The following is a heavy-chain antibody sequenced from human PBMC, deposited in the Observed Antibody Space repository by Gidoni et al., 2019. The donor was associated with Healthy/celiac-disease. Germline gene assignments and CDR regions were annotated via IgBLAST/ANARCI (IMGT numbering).Heavy chain of an antibody. CDR1: GGSFSRYY. CDR2: INHSGSP. Sequence: QVQLQQCGAGLLKPSETLSLTCAVYGGSFSRYYWSWIRPPPGKGLEWIGEINHSGSPNYNPSLKSRVTISVDTSKNQFSLKLSSVTAADTAVYYCARARRGIVVVPAATRLDPWGQGTLVTVSS. D-gene: IGHD2-2*01. CDR3: ARARRGIVVVPAATRLDP. V-gene: IGHV4-34*01. J-gene: IGHJ5*02.